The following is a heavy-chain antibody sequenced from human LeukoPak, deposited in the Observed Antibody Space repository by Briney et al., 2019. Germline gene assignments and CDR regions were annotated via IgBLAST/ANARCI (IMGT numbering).Heavy chain of an antibody. Sequence: PSETLSPTCAVYGGSFSGYYWSWIRQPPGKGLEWIGEINHSGSTNYNPSLKSRVTISVDTSKNQFSLKLSSVTAADTAVYYCARPNYYGSGSYYTGTYYFDYWGQGTLVTVSS. V-gene: IGHV4-34*01. D-gene: IGHD3-10*01. CDR3: ARPNYYGSGSYYTGTYYFDY. CDR1: GGSFSGYY. CDR2: INHSGST. J-gene: IGHJ4*02.